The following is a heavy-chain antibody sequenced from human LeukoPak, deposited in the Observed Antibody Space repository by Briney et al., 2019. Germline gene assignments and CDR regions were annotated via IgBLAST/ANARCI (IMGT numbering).Heavy chain of an antibody. D-gene: IGHD1-26*01. V-gene: IGHV1-18*01. CDR1: GYTFTSYG. Sequence: ASVKVSCKASGYTFTSYGISWVRQAPGQGLEWMGWISAYNGNTIYAQKFQGRVTMTEDTSTDTAYMELSSLRSEDTAVYYCATGGQWELPDAFDIWGQGTMVTVSS. J-gene: IGHJ3*02. CDR2: ISAYNGNT. CDR3: ATGGQWELPDAFDI.